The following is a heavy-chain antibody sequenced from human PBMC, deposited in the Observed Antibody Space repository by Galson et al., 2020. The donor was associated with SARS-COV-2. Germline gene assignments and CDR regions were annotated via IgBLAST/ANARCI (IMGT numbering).Heavy chain of an antibody. V-gene: IGHV3-30-3*01. Sequence: TGGSLRLSCAASGFTFSRYAMVWVRQAPGKGLEWVADTSYDASIKDYADSVKGRFTISRDNSKNTLYLQMSSLRVEDTAVYYCAREGAFRETTTETPTETPIDAFDIWGQGTMVTVSS. J-gene: IGHJ3*02. D-gene: IGHD1-1*01. CDR2: TSYDASIK. CDR3: AREGAFRETTTETPTETPIDAFDI. CDR1: GFTFSRYA.